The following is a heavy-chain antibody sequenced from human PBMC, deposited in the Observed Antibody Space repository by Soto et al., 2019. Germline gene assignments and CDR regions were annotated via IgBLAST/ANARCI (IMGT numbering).Heavy chain of an antibody. J-gene: IGHJ4*02. Sequence: QVQLVESGGGVVQPGRSLRLSCAASGFTFSSYGMHWVRQAPGKGLEWVAVIWYDGSNKYYADSVKGRFTISRDNSKNTMYLQMTSLRAEDTAVYYCARDPYYYGSGSYYSPAYWGQGTLVTVSS. CDR1: GFTFSSYG. CDR3: ARDPYYYGSGSYYSPAY. CDR2: IWYDGSNK. D-gene: IGHD3-10*01. V-gene: IGHV3-33*01.